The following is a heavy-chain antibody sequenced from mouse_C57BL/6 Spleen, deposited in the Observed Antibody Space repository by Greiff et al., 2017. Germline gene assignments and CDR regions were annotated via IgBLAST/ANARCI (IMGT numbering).Heavy chain of an antibody. D-gene: IGHD2-1*01. CDR1: GFSFNTYA. CDR2: IRSKSNNYAT. Sequence: EVQLVESGGGLVQPKGSLKLSCAASGFSFNTYAMNWVRQAPGQGLEWVARIRSKSNNYATYYADSVKDRFTISRDDSESMLYLQMNNLKTEDTAMYYCVRGDYGNSYARDYWGQGTSVTVSS. J-gene: IGHJ4*01. CDR3: VRGDYGNSYARDY. V-gene: IGHV10-1*01.